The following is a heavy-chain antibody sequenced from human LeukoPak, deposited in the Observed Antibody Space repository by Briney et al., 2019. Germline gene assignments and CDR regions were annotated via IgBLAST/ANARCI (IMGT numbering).Heavy chain of an antibody. Sequence: GGSLRLSCAASGFIVSANYMSWVRQAPGKGLEWVSVIYSGGDTYYADSVRGRFTISRDNSKNTLYLQMNSLRAEDTAMYYCARAPYSSGWYLRYYFDYWGQGTLVTVSS. V-gene: IGHV3-53*01. J-gene: IGHJ4*02. CDR1: GFIVSANY. D-gene: IGHD6-19*01. CDR2: IYSGGDT. CDR3: ARAPYSSGWYLRYYFDY.